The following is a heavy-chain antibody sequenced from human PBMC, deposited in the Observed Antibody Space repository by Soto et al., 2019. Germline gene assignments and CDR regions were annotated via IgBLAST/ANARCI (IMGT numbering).Heavy chain of an antibody. V-gene: IGHV3-48*01. CDR3: AKDYPPGWHFDY. CDR2: ISSSSSTI. CDR1: EFTFSSYS. J-gene: IGHJ4*02. D-gene: IGHD6-19*01. Sequence: EAQRVESGGGLVQPGGSLRLSCAAPEFTFSSYSMNWVRQAPGMGLEWISNISSSSSTIYYADSVRGRFTISKDNAKNSQYLQMDRVGCENKVVYYCAKDYPPGWHFDYRCQGSLVSVSS.